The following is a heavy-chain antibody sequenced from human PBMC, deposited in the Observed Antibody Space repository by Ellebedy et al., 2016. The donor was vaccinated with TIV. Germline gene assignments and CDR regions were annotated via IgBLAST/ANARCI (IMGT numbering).Heavy chain of an antibody. CDR2: INQR. J-gene: IGHJ5*02. CDR3: ARDPALPRGRFHP. Sequence: MPGGSLRLSCAVYGGSFSDYHWSWIRQPPGKGLEWIGEINQRDNPPLKSRVTISMDKSKNQFSLNLSSVTAADTAVYYCARDPALPRGRFHPWGQGTLVTVSS. V-gene: IGHV4-34*01. CDR1: GGSFSDYH.